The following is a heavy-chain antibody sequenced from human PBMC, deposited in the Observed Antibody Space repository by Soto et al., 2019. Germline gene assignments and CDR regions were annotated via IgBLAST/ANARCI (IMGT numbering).Heavy chain of an antibody. V-gene: IGHV1-69*01. CDR3: SRRLAASGHEPFYD. Sequence: QVQLVQSGAEVKKPGSSVKVSCNASGGTFSSYAISWVRQAHGQGLEWMGGIIPIFGTANYAQKFQGRVTITADESTITAYMELSSLRSEDTAVYYLSRRLAASGHEPFYDLGQGNLGTVSS. D-gene: IGHD6-13*01. CDR2: IIPIFGTA. CDR1: GGTFSSYA. J-gene: IGHJ4*02.